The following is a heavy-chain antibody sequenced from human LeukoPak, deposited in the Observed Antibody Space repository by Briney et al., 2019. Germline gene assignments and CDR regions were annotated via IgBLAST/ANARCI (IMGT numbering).Heavy chain of an antibody. D-gene: IGHD6-13*01. CDR3: IASSTWYLYYYGMDV. V-gene: IGHV3-30*03. CDR2: ISYDGSNK. J-gene: IGHJ6*04. CDR1: GFTFSSYG. Sequence: GRSLRLSCAASGFTFSSYGMHWVRQAPGKGLEWVAVISYDGSNKYYADSVKGRFTISRDNSKNTLYLQMNSLRAEDTAVYYCIASSTWYLYYYGMDVWGKGTTVTVSS.